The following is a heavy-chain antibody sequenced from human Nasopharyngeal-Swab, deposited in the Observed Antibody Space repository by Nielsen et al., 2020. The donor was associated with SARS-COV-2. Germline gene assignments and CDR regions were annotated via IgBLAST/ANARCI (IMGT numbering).Heavy chain of an antibody. J-gene: IGHJ2*01. CDR3: ARVNGQLALAVRYFDL. D-gene: IGHD6-6*01. CDR2: IYYSGST. CDR1: GGSISSGGYY. Sequence: LRLSCTVSGGSISSGGYYWSWIRQHPGKGLEWIGYIYYSGSTYYNPSLKSRVTISVDTSKNQFSLKLSSVTAADTAVYYCARVNGQLALAVRYFDLWGRGTLVTVSS. V-gene: IGHV4-31*03.